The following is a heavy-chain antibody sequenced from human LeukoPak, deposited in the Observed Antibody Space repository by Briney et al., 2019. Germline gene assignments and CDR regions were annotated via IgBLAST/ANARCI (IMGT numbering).Heavy chain of an antibody. J-gene: IGHJ5*02. CDR2: IYYSGST. Sequence: SETLSPTCTVSGGSISSYYWSWIRQPPGKGLEWIGYIYYSGSTNYNPSLKSRVTISVDTSKNQFSLKLSSVTAAGTAVYYCARGLSSGWYIGSWGQGTLVTVSS. CDR1: GGSISSYY. CDR3: ARGLSSGWYIGS. V-gene: IGHV4-59*12. D-gene: IGHD6-19*01.